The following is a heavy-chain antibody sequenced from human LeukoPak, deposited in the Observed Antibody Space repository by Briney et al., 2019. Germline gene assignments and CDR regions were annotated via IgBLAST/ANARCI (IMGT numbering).Heavy chain of an antibody. CDR2: MNPNSGNT. Sequence: ASVKVSCKASGYTFTSYDINWVRQATGQGLEWMGWMNPNSGNTGYAQKFQGRVTITADESTSTAYMELSSLRSEDTAVYYCARALYSSGYLNWFDPWAREPWSPSPQ. V-gene: IGHV1-8*03. D-gene: IGHD3-22*01. CDR1: GYTFTSYD. J-gene: IGHJ5*02. CDR3: ARALYSSGYLNWFDP.